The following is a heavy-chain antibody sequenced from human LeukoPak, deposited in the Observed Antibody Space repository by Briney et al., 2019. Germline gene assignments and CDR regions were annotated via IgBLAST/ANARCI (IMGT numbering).Heavy chain of an antibody. J-gene: IGHJ3*02. D-gene: IGHD5-24*01. CDR1: GGSISSYY. Sequence: KPSETLSLTCTVSGGSISSYYWSWIRQPPGKGLEWIGYIYYSGSTNYNPSLKSRVTISVDTSKNQFSLKLSSVTAADTAVYYCARRATALDAFDIWGQGTVVTVSS. CDR2: IYYSGST. CDR3: ARRATALDAFDI. V-gene: IGHV4-59*08.